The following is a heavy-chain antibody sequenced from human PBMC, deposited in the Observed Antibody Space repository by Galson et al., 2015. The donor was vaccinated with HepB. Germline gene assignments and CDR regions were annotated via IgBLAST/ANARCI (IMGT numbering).Heavy chain of an antibody. CDR3: ARRGGSYHPSPYDAFDI. Sequence: SLRLSCAASGFTFSSYAMHWVRQAPGKGLEYVSAISSNGGSTYYANSVKGRFTISRDNSKNTLYLQMGSLRAEDMAVYYCARRGGSYHPSPYDAFDIWGQGTMVTVSS. CDR2: ISSNGGST. D-gene: IGHD1-26*01. J-gene: IGHJ3*02. CDR1: GFTFSSYA. V-gene: IGHV3-64*01.